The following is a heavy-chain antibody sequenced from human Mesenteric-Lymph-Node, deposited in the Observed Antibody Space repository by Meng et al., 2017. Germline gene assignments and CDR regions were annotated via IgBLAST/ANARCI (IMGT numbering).Heavy chain of an antibody. CDR2: IYTSGST. J-gene: IGHJ4*02. D-gene: IGHD3-22*01. Sequence: SETLSLTCTVSGGSISSYYWSWIRQPAGKGLEWIGRIYTSGSTNYNPSLKSRVTMSVDTSKNQFSLKLSSVTAADTAVYYCARDGYYDSSGYPDCWGQGTLVTVSS. CDR3: ARDGYYDSSGYPDC. CDR1: GGSISSYY. V-gene: IGHV4-4*07.